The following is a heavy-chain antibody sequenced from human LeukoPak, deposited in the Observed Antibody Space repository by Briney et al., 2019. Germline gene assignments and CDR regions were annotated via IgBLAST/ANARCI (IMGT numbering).Heavy chain of an antibody. V-gene: IGHV3-23*01. J-gene: IGHJ3*02. CDR2: MSGSVGSI. D-gene: IGHD3-3*01. CDR1: GFTFSRDA. CDR3: AKDRDYDFWSGYYSDAFDI. Sequence: GGSLRLSCAASGFTFSRDAMRWVRQAAGKGMEWVSAMSGSVGSIYYPDSVKGRFTISRDNSKNTLYLQMNSLRAEDTAVYYCAKDRDYDFWSGYYSDAFDIWGQGTMVTASS.